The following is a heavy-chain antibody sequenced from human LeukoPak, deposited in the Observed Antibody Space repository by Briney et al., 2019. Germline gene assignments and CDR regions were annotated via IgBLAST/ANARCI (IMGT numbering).Heavy chain of an antibody. D-gene: IGHD2-15*01. V-gene: IGHV3-48*03. J-gene: IGHJ3*02. CDR2: ISSSGSTI. CDR1: GFTFSSYE. CDR3: AREGGGGYDAFDI. Sequence: GGSLRLSCAASGFTFSSYEMNWVRQAPGKGLEWVSYISSSGSTIYYADSVKGRFTISRDNAKNSLYLQMNSLRAEDTAVYYCAREGGGGYDAFDIWGQGTMVTVSS.